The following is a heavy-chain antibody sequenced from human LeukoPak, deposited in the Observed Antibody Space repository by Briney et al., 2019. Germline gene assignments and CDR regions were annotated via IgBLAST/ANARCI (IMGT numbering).Heavy chain of an antibody. D-gene: IGHD6-13*01. CDR2: ISTYNGNT. V-gene: IGHV1-18*01. J-gene: IGHJ4*02. CDR1: GFTFTSYA. Sequence: GASVKVSCKASGFTFTSYAITWVRQAPGQGLEWMGWISTYNGNTNYAQNLQGRVTMTTDTSTNTAYMELRSLRSDDTAVYYCARDVRYSSSRYSDYWGQGTLVTVSS. CDR3: ARDVRYSSSRYSDY.